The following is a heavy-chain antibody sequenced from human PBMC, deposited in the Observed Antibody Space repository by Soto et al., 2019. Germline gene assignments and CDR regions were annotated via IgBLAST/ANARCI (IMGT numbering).Heavy chain of an antibody. D-gene: IGHD5-12*01. Sequence: AASVKVSCKASGGTFSSYAISWVRQAPGQGLEWMGGIIPIFGTANYAQKFQGRVTITADESTSTAYMELSSLRSEDTAVYYCARELLGYSGSLNWFDPWGQGTLVTVSS. CDR2: IIPIFGTA. J-gene: IGHJ5*02. V-gene: IGHV1-69*13. CDR3: ARELLGYSGSLNWFDP. CDR1: GGTFSSYA.